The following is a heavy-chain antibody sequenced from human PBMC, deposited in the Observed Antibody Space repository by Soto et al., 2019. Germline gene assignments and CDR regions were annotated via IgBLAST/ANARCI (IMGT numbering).Heavy chain of an antibody. J-gene: IGHJ5*02. CDR2: IKQDGSEK. CDR1: GFTFSSSW. CDR3: ARDLSSTNWFDP. D-gene: IGHD5-12*01. Sequence: PGESLKISCAPSGFTFSSSWMSWVRQAPGKGLEWVANIKQDGSEKYYVDSVKGRFTISRDNAKNTLYLQMNSLRAEDTAVYYCARDLSSTNWFDPLGQGTLVTVSS. V-gene: IGHV3-7*01.